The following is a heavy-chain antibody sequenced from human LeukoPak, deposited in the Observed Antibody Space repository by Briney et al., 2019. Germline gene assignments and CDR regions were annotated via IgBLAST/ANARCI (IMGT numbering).Heavy chain of an antibody. CDR1: GFTFSSTW. CDR2: ITSDGSST. Sequence: PGGSLRLSCAASGFTFSSTWMNWVRQGPGKGLEWVSRITSDGSSTIYADSVKGRFTISRDNAKSTVYLQMNSLRAEDTAVYYCARAITNYGYIFDYWGQGTLVTVSS. D-gene: IGHD5-18*01. J-gene: IGHJ4*02. CDR3: ARAITNYGYIFDY. V-gene: IGHV3-74*01.